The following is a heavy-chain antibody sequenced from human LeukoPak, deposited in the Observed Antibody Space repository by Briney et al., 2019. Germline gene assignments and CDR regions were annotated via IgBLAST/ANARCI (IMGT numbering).Heavy chain of an antibody. D-gene: IGHD1-7*01. V-gene: IGHV1-18*01. CDR2: ISTYNGNT. CDR3: ARRNYGKLHFDY. J-gene: IGHJ4*02. Sequence: ASVKVSCKTSGYDFTTHGIGWVRQAPGQGLKWAGWISTYNGNTNYAQKLQGRVTLTTDTSTSTAYMELRNLRSDDTATYFCARRNYGKLHFDYWGQGTLVTVSS. CDR1: GYDFTTHG.